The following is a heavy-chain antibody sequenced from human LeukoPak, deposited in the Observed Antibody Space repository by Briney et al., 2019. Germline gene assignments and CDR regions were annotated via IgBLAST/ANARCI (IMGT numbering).Heavy chain of an antibody. J-gene: IGHJ4*02. Sequence: ASVKVSCKASGYTFTDSYMHWVRQAPGQGLELMGWIDPNSGATNYAQKFQGRVTMTRDTPISTAYMELSSLRSDDTAVYYCARQLRGYSYGPLEYWGQGTLVTVSS. D-gene: IGHD5-18*01. V-gene: IGHV1-2*02. CDR1: GYTFTDSY. CDR2: IDPNSGAT. CDR3: ARQLRGYSYGPLEY.